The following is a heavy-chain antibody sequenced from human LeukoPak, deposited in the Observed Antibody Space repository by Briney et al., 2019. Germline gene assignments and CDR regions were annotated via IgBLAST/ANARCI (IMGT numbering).Heavy chain of an antibody. J-gene: IGHJ5*02. CDR1: GFTFSSCG. Sequence: GGSLRLSCAASGFTFSSCGMHWVRQAPGKGLEWVAVIWYDGSNKYYADSVKGRFTISRDNSKNTLSLQMNSLRAEDTAVYYCARINWFDPWGQGTLVTVSS. V-gene: IGHV3-33*01. CDR3: ARINWFDP. CDR2: IWYDGSNK.